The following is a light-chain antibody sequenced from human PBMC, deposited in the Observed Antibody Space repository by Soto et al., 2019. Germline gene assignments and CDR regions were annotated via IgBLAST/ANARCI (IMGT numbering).Light chain of an antibody. V-gene: IGKV1-5*03. CDR3: QQSNTYYRT. J-gene: IGKJ2*01. CDR1: QSISSW. Sequence: DIQMTQSPSTLSASVGDRVTITCRASQSISSWLAWYQQKPGEAPKVLIFRASSLQSGVPSRFSGSGSGTDFTRTINGLHPDDFATYSCQQSNTYYRTFGQGTKLEIK. CDR2: RAS.